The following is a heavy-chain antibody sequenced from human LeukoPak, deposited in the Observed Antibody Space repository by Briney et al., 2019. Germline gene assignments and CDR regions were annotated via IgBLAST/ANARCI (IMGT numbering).Heavy chain of an antibody. CDR1: GFTFNTYW. CDR2: ISSDGSSI. J-gene: IGHJ4*02. Sequence: GGSLRLACAGSGFTFNTYWIHWVRQAPGKGLVWVSRISSDGSSISYADSVKGRFTISRDNAKNTLYLQMNSLRAEDTAVYYCARGGYHDSSGYYPLDYWGQGTLVTVSS. D-gene: IGHD3-22*01. CDR3: ARGGYHDSSGYYPLDY. V-gene: IGHV3-74*01.